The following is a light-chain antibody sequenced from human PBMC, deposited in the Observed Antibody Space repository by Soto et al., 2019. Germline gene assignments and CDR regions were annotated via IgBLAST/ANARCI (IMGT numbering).Light chain of an antibody. CDR2: KSS. V-gene: IGKV1-5*03. J-gene: IGKJ1*01. CDR3: QQYNSYWT. CDR1: LSISSW. Sequence: DIQMTQSPSTLSASVGDRVTITCRASLSISSWLAWYQQKPGKAPKLLIYKSSSVESGVTSRFSGSGFGTEYTLTISSLQPDDFETDYCQQYNSYWTFGQGNKVEIK.